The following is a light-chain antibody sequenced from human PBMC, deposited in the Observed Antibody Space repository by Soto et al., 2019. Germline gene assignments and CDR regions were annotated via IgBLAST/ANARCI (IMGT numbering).Light chain of an antibody. CDR2: EVT. V-gene: IGLV2-8*01. Sequence: QSVLTQPPSASGSPGQSVTISCTGTSSDVGGYNYVSWYQQHPGKAPKLIIYEVTKRPSGVPDRFSGSKSGNTASLTVSGLQAEDEADYHCSSYAGFNILVFGGGTKLTVL. CDR3: SSYAGFNILV. CDR1: SSDVGGYNY. J-gene: IGLJ3*02.